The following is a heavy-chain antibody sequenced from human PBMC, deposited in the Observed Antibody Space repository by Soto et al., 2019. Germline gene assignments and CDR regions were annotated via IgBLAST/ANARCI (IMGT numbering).Heavy chain of an antibody. CDR3: ARDKHYSDLTHYFDY. V-gene: IGHV3-30-3*01. J-gene: IGHJ4*02. CDR2: ISYDGSNK. Sequence: PGGSLRLSCAASGFTFSSYAMHWVRQAPGKGLEWVAVISYDGSNKYYADSVKGRFTISRDNSKNTLYLQMNSLRAEDTAVYYCARDKHYSDLTHYFDYWGPGTLVTVSS. D-gene: IGHD4-17*01. CDR1: GFTFSSYA.